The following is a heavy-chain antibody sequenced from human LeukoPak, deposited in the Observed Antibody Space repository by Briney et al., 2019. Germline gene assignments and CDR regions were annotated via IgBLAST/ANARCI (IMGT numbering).Heavy chain of an antibody. D-gene: IGHD2-2*01. CDR2: IYPGDSDT. CDR3: ARQSDRCNNTRCLIDY. Sequence: GESLKISCKGSGYSFTNYWIGWVRQMPGKGLECMGIIYPGDSDTRYSPSFQGQVTISADKSISTAYLQWSSLKASDTAMYYCARQSDRCNNTRCLIDYWGQGTLVTVSS. V-gene: IGHV5-51*01. J-gene: IGHJ4*02. CDR1: GYSFTNYW.